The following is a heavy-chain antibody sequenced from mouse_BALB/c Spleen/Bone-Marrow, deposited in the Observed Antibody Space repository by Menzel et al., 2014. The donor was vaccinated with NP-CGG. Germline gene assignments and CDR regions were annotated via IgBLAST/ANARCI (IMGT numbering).Heavy chain of an antibody. J-gene: IGHJ4*01. V-gene: IGHV1-54*01. CDR1: GYTFSSYW. D-gene: IGHD1-1*01. CDR2: INPGSGGI. CDR3: ARELVRGMDY. Sequence: LQGVESGAELMKPGASVKISCKATGYTFSSYWIEWIKQRPGQGLEWIGVINPGSGGINYNEKFKGKATLTADKSSSTAYMQLSSLTSDDSAVYFCARELVRGMDYWGQGTSVTASS.